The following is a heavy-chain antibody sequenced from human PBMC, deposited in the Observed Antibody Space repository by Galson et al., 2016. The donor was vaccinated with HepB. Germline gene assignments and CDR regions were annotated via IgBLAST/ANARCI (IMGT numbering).Heavy chain of an antibody. Sequence: SLRLSCATSRFTFSSDDMHWVRQAPGKGLELISYISSNSIYTNYADSVEGRFTISRDNAKNSLYLQMNSLRAEDTAVYYCARIQARLEPYYLDYWGQGTLVTVSS. CDR2: ISSNSIYT. D-gene: IGHD1-1*01. CDR1: RFTFSSDD. V-gene: IGHV3-21*05. CDR3: ARIQARLEPYYLDY. J-gene: IGHJ4*02.